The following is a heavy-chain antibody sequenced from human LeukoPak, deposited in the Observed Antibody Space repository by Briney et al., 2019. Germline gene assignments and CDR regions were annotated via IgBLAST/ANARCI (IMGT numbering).Heavy chain of an antibody. Sequence: GGSLRLSCAASGFTFRSYDMHWVGQATGKGLEWVSGIGTAGEIYYPGSVKGRFTISRENAKNSLYLQMNSLRAGDTAVYYCATAAYSSTWYSRYFDLWGRGTLVTVSS. D-gene: IGHD6-13*01. CDR1: GFTFRSYD. V-gene: IGHV3-13*01. J-gene: IGHJ2*01. CDR3: ATAAYSSTWYSRYFDL. CDR2: IGTAGEI.